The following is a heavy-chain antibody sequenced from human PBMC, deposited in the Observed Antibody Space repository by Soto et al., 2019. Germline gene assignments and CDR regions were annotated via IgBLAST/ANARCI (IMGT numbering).Heavy chain of an antibody. V-gene: IGHV1-8*01. CDR3: ARGRVLLWFGELLSFDY. D-gene: IGHD3-10*01. CDR1: GYTFTSYD. Sequence: QVQLVQSGAEVKKPGASVKVSFKASGYTFTSYDINWVRQATGQGLEWMGWMNPNSGNTGYAQKFQGRVTMTRNTSISTAYMELSSLRSEDTAVYYCARGRVLLWFGELLSFDYWGQGTLVTVSS. CDR2: MNPNSGNT. J-gene: IGHJ4*02.